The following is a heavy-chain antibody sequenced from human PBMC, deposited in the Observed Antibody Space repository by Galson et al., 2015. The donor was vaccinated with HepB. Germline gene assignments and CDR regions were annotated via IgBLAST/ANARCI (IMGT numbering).Heavy chain of an antibody. V-gene: IGHV3-9*02. CDR3: VRVGDDVWGGFYG. CDR1: GFSPHDHA. J-gene: IGHJ4*02. CDR2: ISWNSGSL. Sequence: SLRLSCATSGFSPHDHAIHWVRQPPGKGLEWVSGISWNSGSLGYADSVKGRFTISRGNGQNVVYLQMNNLRIEDTALYHCVRVGDDVWGGFYGWGQGTLVTVSS. D-gene: IGHD3-3*01.